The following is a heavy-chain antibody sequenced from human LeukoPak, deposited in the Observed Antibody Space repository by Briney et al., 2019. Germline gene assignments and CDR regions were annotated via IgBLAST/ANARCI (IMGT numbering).Heavy chain of an antibody. D-gene: IGHD5-18*01. CDR3: AKMRGYSYGPNYYFDY. V-gene: IGHV3-23*01. CDR2: ISGSGGST. Sequence: SGGSLRLSCAASGFTFSSYAMSWVRQAPGKGLEWVSAISGSGGSTYYADSVKGRFTISRDNSQNTLYLQMNSLRVEDTAVYYCAKMRGYSYGPNYYFDYWGQGTLVTVSS. CDR1: GFTFSSYA. J-gene: IGHJ4*02.